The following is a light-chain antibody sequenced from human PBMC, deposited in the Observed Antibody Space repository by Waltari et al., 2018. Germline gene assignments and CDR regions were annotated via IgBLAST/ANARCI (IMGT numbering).Light chain of an antibody. CDR3: QVWDSSRHHGI. CDR1: DIGDRS. V-gene: IGLV3-21*04. J-gene: IGLJ2*01. Sequence: LTQPPPVSVAPGQTARITCGVDDIGDRSVHWCQQRPGQAPVLVIYYDTDRPSGIPDRFSGSQSGNTATLTISRVEAGDEADYYCQVWDSSRHHGIFGGGTRLTVL. CDR2: YDT.